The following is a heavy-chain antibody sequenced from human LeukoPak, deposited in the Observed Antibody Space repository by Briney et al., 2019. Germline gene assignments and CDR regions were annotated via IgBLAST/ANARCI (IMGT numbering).Heavy chain of an antibody. D-gene: IGHD6-19*01. V-gene: IGHV1-18*01. CDR2: ISAYNGNT. J-gene: IGHJ5*02. CDR1: GYTFTNYG. Sequence: ASVKVSCKGSGYTFTNYGISWVRQAPGQGLEWMGWISAYNGNTNYAQKLQGRVTMTTDTSTSTAYMELRSLRSDDTAVYYCARGQARLSWFDPWGQGTLVTVSS. CDR3: ARGQARLSWFDP.